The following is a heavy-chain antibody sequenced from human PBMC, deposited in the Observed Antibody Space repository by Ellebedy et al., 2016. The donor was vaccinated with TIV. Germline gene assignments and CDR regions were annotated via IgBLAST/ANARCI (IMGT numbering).Heavy chain of an antibody. CDR2: INSEDAGGTA. CDR1: GLTVTNAW. Sequence: GGSLRLXCAASGLTVTNAWMTWVRQAPGKGLEWLGQINSEDAGGTAAYAAPVRGRFTISRDESTNTVFLDMYSLKVEDTAMYYCATGWAFDFWGQGTMVTVSS. J-gene: IGHJ3*01. V-gene: IGHV3-15*01. CDR3: ATGWAFDF.